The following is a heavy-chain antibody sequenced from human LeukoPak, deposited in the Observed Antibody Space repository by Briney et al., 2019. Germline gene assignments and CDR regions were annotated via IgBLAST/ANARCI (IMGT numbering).Heavy chain of an antibody. Sequence: ASVKVSCKASGYTFTSYAMHWVRQAPGQRLEWMGWINAGNGNTKYSQKFQGRVTITRDTSASTAYMELSSLRSDDTAVYYCARVVAVDFYWYFDLWGRGTLVTVSS. J-gene: IGHJ2*01. V-gene: IGHV1-3*01. CDR1: GYTFTSYA. CDR2: INAGNGNT. D-gene: IGHD6-19*01. CDR3: ARVVAVDFYWYFDL.